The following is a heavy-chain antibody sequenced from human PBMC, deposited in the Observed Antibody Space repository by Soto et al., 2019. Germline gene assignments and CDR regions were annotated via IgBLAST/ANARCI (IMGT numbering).Heavy chain of an antibody. D-gene: IGHD3-10*01. CDR1: GYTFTSYG. V-gene: IGHV1-18*01. CDR2: ISAYNGNT. CDR3: ARDRYRLLGYGSGAIDY. Sequence: QVRLVQSGAEVKKPGASVKVSCKASGYTFTSYGISWVRQAPGQGLEWMGWISAYNGNTNYAQKLQGRVTMTTDTSTSTAYMELRSLRSDDTAVYYCARDRYRLLGYGSGAIDYWGQGTLVTVSS. J-gene: IGHJ4*02.